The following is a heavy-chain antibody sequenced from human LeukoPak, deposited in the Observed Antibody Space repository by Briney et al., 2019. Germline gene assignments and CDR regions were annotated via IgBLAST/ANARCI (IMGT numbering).Heavy chain of an antibody. CDR1: GFTFSSYG. Sequence: GGSLRLSCAASGFTFSSYGMHWVRQAPGKGLEWVAVISYDGSNKYHADSVKGRFTISRDNSKNTLYLQMNSLRAEDTAVYYCAKDSGYNFDYWGQGTLVTVSS. D-gene: IGHD5-12*01. CDR3: AKDSGYNFDY. J-gene: IGHJ4*02. V-gene: IGHV3-30*18. CDR2: ISYDGSNK.